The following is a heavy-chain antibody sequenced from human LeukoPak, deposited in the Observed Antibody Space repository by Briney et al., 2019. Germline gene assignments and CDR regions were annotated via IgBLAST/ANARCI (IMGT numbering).Heavy chain of an antibody. V-gene: IGHV1-3*01. D-gene: IGHD3-10*01. Sequence: ASVKVSCKASGYTFTSYAMHWARQAPGQRLEWMGWINAGNGNTKYSQKFQGRVTITRDTSASTAYMELSSLRSEDTAVYYCARGARITMVRGVMFWFDPWGQGTLVTVSS. CDR2: INAGNGNT. J-gene: IGHJ5*02. CDR1: GYTFTSYA. CDR3: ARGARITMVRGVMFWFDP.